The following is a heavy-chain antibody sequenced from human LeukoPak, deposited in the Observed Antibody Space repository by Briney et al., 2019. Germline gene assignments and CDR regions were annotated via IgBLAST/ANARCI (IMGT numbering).Heavy chain of an antibody. CDR3: ARGSFTQWLVPGYFDY. CDR1: GFTFSSYS. Sequence: GGSLRLSCAASGFTFSSYSMNWVRQAPGKGLEWVSYISSSSSTIYYADSVKGRFTISRDNAENSLYLQMNSLRAEDTAVYYCARGSFTQWLVPGYFDYWGQGTLVTVSS. CDR2: ISSSSSTI. J-gene: IGHJ4*02. V-gene: IGHV3-48*04. D-gene: IGHD6-19*01.